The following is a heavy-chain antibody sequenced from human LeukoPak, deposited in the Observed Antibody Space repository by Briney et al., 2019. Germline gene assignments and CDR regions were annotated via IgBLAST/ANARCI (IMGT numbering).Heavy chain of an antibody. Sequence: SETLSLTCAVYGGSFSGYYWSWIRQPPGKGLEWIGEINHSGSTNYNPSLKSRVTISVDTSKNQFSLKLSSVPAADTAVYYCAAPPYDILTGYPRIWGQGTPVTVSS. J-gene: IGHJ4*02. CDR2: INHSGST. V-gene: IGHV4-34*01. D-gene: IGHD3-9*01. CDR1: GGSFSGYY. CDR3: AAPPYDILTGYPRI.